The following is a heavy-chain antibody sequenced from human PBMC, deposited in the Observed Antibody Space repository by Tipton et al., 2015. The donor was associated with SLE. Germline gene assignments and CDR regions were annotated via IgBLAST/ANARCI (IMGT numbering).Heavy chain of an antibody. Sequence: TLSLTCTVYGGSLSGHYWSWIRQTPGRGLEWIGEINGEGRTNYNPSLKSRVTVSVDRFNNQFSLSVMSMTAADTAVYFCARLVGGYARWGQGTLVTVSS. CDR1: GGSLSGHY. J-gene: IGHJ4*02. CDR3: ARLVGGYAR. CDR2: INGEGRT. D-gene: IGHD5-12*01. V-gene: IGHV4-34*01.